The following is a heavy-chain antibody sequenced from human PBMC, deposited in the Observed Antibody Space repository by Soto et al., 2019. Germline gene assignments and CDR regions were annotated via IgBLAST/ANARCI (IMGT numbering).Heavy chain of an antibody. CDR1: GFTFSSYG. J-gene: IGHJ4*02. CDR2: ISYDGSNK. CDR3: AKDSSGGIVVVTPFDY. Sequence: QVQLVESGGGVVQPGRSLRLFCAASGFTFSSYGMHWVRQAPGKGLEWVAVISYDGSNKYYADSVKGRFTISRDNSKNTLYLQMNSLRAEDTAVYYCAKDSSGGIVVVTPFDYWGQGTLVTVSS. V-gene: IGHV3-30*18. D-gene: IGHD2-21*02.